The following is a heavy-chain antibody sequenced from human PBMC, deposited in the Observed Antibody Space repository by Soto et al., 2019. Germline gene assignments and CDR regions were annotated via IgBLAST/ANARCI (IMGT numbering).Heavy chain of an antibody. D-gene: IGHD3-22*01. V-gene: IGHV1-69*01. J-gene: IGHJ5*02. Sequence: QVQLVQSGAEVRKPGSSVRVSCKASGGSFNRHTISWVRQAPGQGLEWMGGIIPIFGTANYAQKFQGRVTITADESTSTAYMELSSLRSEDTAVYYCASHYYDSSGYYRGDNWFDPWGQGTLVTVSS. CDR2: IIPIFGTA. CDR3: ASHYYDSSGYYRGDNWFDP. CDR1: GGSFNRHT.